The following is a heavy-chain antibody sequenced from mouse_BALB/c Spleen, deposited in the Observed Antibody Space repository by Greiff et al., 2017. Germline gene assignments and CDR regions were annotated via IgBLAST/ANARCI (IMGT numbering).Heavy chain of an antibody. CDR2: ISYSGST. J-gene: IGHJ3*01. V-gene: IGHV3-2*02. D-gene: IGHD1-1*01. CDR1: GYSITSDYA. Sequence: EVKLVESGPGLVKPSQSLSLTCTVTGYSITSDYAWNWIRQFPGNKLEWMGYISYSGSTSYNPSLKSRISITRDTSKNQFFLQLNSVTTEDTATYYCAAGGNGPWFAYWGQGTLVTVSA. CDR3: AAGGNGPWFAY.